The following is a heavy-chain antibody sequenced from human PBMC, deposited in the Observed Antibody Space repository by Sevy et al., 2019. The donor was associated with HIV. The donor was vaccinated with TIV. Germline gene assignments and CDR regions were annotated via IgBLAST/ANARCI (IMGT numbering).Heavy chain of an antibody. CDR3: TSGLAVSVDY. J-gene: IGHJ4*02. Sequence: ASVKVSCKASEGTCSSSAISWVRQAPGQGLEWMGGIFPIFATANYAQKFQGRLTITADESTCTAYMELSSLRSDDTAVYYCTSGLAVSVDYWGQGTLVTVSS. CDR2: IFPIFATA. D-gene: IGHD6-19*01. V-gene: IGHV1-69*13. CDR1: EGTCSSSA.